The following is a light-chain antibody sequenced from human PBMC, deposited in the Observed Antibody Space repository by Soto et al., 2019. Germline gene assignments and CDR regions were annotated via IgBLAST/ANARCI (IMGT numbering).Light chain of an antibody. CDR1: QSINSW. Sequence: DIQMTQSPSTLSASVGDRVTITCRASQSINSWLAWYQQKPGKAPKVLIYKASNLEGGVPSRFSGSGSGTEFTLTISSLQPDDFATYYCQQYNSYSPITFGQGTRLEIK. V-gene: IGKV1-5*03. CDR3: QQYNSYSPIT. CDR2: KAS. J-gene: IGKJ5*01.